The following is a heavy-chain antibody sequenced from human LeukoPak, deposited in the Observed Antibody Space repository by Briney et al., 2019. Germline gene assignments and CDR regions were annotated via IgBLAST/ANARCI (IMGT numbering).Heavy chain of an antibody. CDR2: ISAYNGNT. D-gene: IGHD6-19*01. V-gene: IGHV1-18*01. Sequence: ASVKVSCKASGYTFTSYGISWVRQAPGQGLEWMEWISAYNGNTNYAQKLQGRVTMTTDTSTSTAYMELRGLRSDDTAVYYCARDFPVIAVAGTSGWFDPWGQGTLVTVSS. CDR1: GYTFTSYG. CDR3: ARDFPVIAVAGTSGWFDP. J-gene: IGHJ5*02.